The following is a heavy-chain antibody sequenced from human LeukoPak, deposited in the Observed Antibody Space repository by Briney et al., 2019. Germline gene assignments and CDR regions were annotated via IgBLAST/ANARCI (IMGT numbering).Heavy chain of an antibody. J-gene: IGHJ4*02. CDR3: ASCDDYGGNPPICDY. D-gene: IGHD4-23*01. V-gene: IGHV4-59*06. CDR1: GGSVSNYY. CDR2: IYYSGST. Sequence: SETLSLTCTVSGGSVSNYYWSWIRQHPGKGLEWIGYIYYSGSTYYNPSLKSRVTISVDTSKNQFSLKLSSVTAADTAVYYCASCDDYGGNPPICDYWGQGTLVTVSS.